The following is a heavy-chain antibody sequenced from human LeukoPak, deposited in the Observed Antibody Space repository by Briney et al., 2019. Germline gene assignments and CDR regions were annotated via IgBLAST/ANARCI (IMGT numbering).Heavy chain of an antibody. Sequence: PSETLSLTCTVSGGSISSSSYYWGWIRQPPGKGLEWIXXIYYSGSTNXNPXXXSRVTISVDTSKNQFSLKLSSVTAADTAVYXXXXXXXXXXXXXXYFQHWGQGTLXTVSS. CDR3: XXXXXXXXXXXXYFQH. CDR2: IYYSGST. V-gene: IGHV4-39*07. J-gene: IGHJ1*01. CDR1: GGSISSSSYY.